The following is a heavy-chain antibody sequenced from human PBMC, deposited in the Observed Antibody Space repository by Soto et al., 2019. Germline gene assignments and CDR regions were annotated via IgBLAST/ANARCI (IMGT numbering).Heavy chain of an antibody. CDR2: INPNSGGT. CDR3: ARDRAQYSSSPHFDY. J-gene: IGHJ4*02. D-gene: IGHD6-6*01. CDR1: GYTFTGYY. V-gene: IGHV1-2*02. Sequence: EASVKVSCKASGYTFTGYYLHWVRQAPEQGLEWMGWINPNSGGTKYAQKFQGRVTLTWHTSINTAYMEVNRLRSDDTALYYCARDRAQYSSSPHFDYWGQGTLVTV.